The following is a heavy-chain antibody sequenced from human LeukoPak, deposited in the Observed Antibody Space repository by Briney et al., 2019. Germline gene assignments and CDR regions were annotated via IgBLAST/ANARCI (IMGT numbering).Heavy chain of an antibody. CDR1: GYTFNTYG. CDR3: ARSGRLSRGYFQH. D-gene: IGHD1-26*01. CDR2: ISPYNGNT. J-gene: IGHJ1*01. Sequence: GASVKVSCKASGYTFNTYGITWVRQAPGQGLEWMGWISPYNGNTNYAQKFQGRVTLTTDTSTSTAYMELRSLRSDDTAVYYCARSGRLSRGYFQHWGQGTLVTVSS. V-gene: IGHV1-18*01.